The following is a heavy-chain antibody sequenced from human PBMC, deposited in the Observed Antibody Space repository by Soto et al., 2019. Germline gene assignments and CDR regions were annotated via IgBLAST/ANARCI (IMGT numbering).Heavy chain of an antibody. CDR1: GFTLSGRS. V-gene: IGHV3-74*01. J-gene: IGHJ6*04. CDR3: ARGWFGSGG. Sequence: EVQLVESGGGLVQPGGSLRLSCAASGFTLSGRSMHWVRQAPGKGLVWVSGIDNAGTDSTYADSVKGRFTSSRDNAKNMLDLKINRLGGEGTALYFCARGWFGSGGWGKGTTVTVSS. D-gene: IGHD3-10*01. CDR2: IDNAGTDS.